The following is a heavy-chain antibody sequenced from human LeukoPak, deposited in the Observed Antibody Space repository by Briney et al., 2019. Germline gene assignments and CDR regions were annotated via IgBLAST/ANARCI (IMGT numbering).Heavy chain of an antibody. CDR3: ARDLQASVTTNGWGFDL. J-gene: IGHJ2*01. V-gene: IGHV3-74*01. D-gene: IGHD4-17*01. CDR2: INDDGSST. Sequence: GGSLRLSCAASGFTFSRYWMHWVRQAPGKGLVWISRINDDGSSTNYADSVKGRFTISRDNAKNTLYLQMNSLRAEDTAAYYCARDLQASVTTNGWGFDLWGRGTLVTFSS. CDR1: GFTFSRYW.